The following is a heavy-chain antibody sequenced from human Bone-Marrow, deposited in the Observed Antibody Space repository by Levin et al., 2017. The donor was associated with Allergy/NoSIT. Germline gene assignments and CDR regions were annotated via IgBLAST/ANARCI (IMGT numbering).Heavy chain of an antibody. Sequence: SQTLSLTCTVSGASISSFYWSWIRPPPGKGLEWIGYIYYSGSTNYSPSLKSRVSMSADMSRNPVYLTMSSVTAADTAVYYCARQAGPAAMNGFGSWSQGTLGSVSS. CDR2: IYYSGST. CDR1: GASISSFY. J-gene: IGHJ5*01. CDR3: ARQAGPAAMNGFGS. V-gene: IGHV4-59*08. D-gene: IGHD2-2*01.